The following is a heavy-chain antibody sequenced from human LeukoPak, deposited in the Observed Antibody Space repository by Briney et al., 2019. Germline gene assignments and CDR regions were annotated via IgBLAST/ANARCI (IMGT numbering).Heavy chain of an antibody. V-gene: IGHV3-48*04. Sequence: GGSLRLSCAASGFISSNYWMHWVRLAPGKGLEWISYISRTGNSIYYADSVKCRFTISRDSAKNSLYLQMNSLRAEDTAVYYCARDFSLDYWGQGTLVTVSS. CDR2: ISRTGNSI. CDR1: GFISSNYW. D-gene: IGHD2/OR15-2a*01. CDR3: ARDFSLDY. J-gene: IGHJ4*02.